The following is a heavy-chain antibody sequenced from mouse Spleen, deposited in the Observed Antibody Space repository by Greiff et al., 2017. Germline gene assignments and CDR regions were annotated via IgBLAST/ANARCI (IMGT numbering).Heavy chain of an antibody. Sequence: EVMLVESGGGLVKLGGSLKLSCAASGFTFSSYAMSWVRQTPEKRLEWVATISSGGGNTYYPDSVKGRFTISRDNAKNTLYLQMSSLKSEDTAMYYCARHGSYYFDYWGQGTTLTVSS. CDR2: ISSGGGNT. J-gene: IGHJ2*01. CDR3: ARHGSYYFDY. CDR1: GFTFSSYA. V-gene: IGHV5-9*01. D-gene: IGHD1-1*02.